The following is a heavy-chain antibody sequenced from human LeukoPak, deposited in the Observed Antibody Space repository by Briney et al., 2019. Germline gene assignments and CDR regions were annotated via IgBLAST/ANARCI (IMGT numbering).Heavy chain of an antibody. Sequence: SETLSLTCTVSGGSISSSSYYWGWIRQPPGKGLEWIGSIYYSGNTYYNPSLKSRVTISVDTSKNQFSLKLSSVTAADTAVYYCARNPPSYCSSTSCYYPTNWFDPWGQGTLVTVSS. J-gene: IGHJ5*02. CDR1: GGSISSSSYY. CDR3: ARNPPSYCSSTSCYYPTNWFDP. D-gene: IGHD2-2*01. V-gene: IGHV4-39*01. CDR2: IYYSGNT.